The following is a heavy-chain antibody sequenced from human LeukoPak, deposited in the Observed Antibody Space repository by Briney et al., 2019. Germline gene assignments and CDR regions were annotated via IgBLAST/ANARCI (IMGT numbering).Heavy chain of an antibody. Sequence: SETLSLTCTVSGDSISNYYWSWIRQPPGKGLEWIGYSGSTNYNPSLKSRGTISVDTSKNQFSLKLSSGTAADTAVYYCARGRRYCSGGSCYSHHYSYYGMGVWGQGTTVTVSS. CDR1: GDSISNYY. V-gene: IGHV4-59*12. CDR3: ARGRRYCSGGSCYSHHYSYYGMGV. D-gene: IGHD2-15*01. J-gene: IGHJ6*02. CDR2: SGST.